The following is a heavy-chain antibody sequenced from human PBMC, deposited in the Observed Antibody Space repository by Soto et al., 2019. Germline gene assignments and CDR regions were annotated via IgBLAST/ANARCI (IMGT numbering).Heavy chain of an antibody. CDR2: MQPSTGRT. CDR1: GYSFTSLD. CDR3: ARGVSAGVDD. V-gene: IGHV1-8*01. D-gene: IGHD1-26*01. J-gene: IGHJ4*02. Sequence: QVQLVQSGAEVKEPGASVKVSCKASGYSFTSLDINWVRLTAGQGLEWMGWMQPSTGRTGYAQKVQGRVTMTRATSITTAYMELTTLTSDATAFYYCARGVSAGVDDWGQGTLVTVSS.